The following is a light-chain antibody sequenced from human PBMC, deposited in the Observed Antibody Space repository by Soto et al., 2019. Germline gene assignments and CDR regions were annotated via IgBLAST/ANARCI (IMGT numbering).Light chain of an antibody. Sequence: QLTQSPSSLAASVGDRVTITCRASQDMSSYLAWYQQRPGKAPKLLIYAASTLQSGVPPRFSGSGSGTDFTLTISSLQPEDFATYYCQQLNDYPLTFGQGTRWRL. V-gene: IGKV1-9*01. CDR1: QDMSSY. CDR3: QQLNDYPLT. J-gene: IGKJ5*01. CDR2: AAS.